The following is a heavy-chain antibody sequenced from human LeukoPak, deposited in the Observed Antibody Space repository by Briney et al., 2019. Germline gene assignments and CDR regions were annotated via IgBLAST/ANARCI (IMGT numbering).Heavy chain of an antibody. CDR2: ISAYNGNT. V-gene: IGHV1-18*01. J-gene: IGHJ4*02. CDR1: GGTFSSYA. CDR3: ARGDMASLFDY. D-gene: IGHD5-24*01. Sequence: ASVKVSCKASGGTFSSYAISWVRQAPGQGLEWMGWISAYNGNTNYAQKLQGRVTMTTDTSTSTAYMELRSLRSNDTAVYYCARGDMASLFDYWGQGTLVTVSS.